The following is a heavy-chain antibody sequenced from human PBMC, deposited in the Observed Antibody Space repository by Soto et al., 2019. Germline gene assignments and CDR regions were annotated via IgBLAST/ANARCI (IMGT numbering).Heavy chain of an antibody. D-gene: IGHD2-2*01. J-gene: IGHJ4*02. V-gene: IGHV1-18*01. CDR3: ARDCSSTSCPDY. CDR2: ISAYNGNT. Sequence: ASVKVSCKTSGYTFTSYGISWVRQAPGQGLEWMGWISAYNGNTNYAQKLQGRVTMTTDTSTSTAYMELRSLRSDDTAVYYCARDCSSTSCPDYWGQGTLVTVSS. CDR1: GYTFTSYG.